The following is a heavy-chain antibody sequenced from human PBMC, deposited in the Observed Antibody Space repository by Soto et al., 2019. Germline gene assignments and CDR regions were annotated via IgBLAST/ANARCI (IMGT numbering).Heavy chain of an antibody. V-gene: IGHV3-9*01. CDR2: ISWNSGSI. Sequence: EVQLVESGGGLGQPGRSLRLSCAASGFTFDDYAMHWVRQAPGKCLEWVSGISWNSGSIGYADSVKGRFTISRDNAKNSLYLHINSLRAEDTALYYCATDIFSVYCSGGSCSFDYWGQGTLVLVSS. CDR3: ATDIFSVYCSGGSCSFDY. D-gene: IGHD2-15*01. J-gene: IGHJ4*02. CDR1: GFTFDDYA.